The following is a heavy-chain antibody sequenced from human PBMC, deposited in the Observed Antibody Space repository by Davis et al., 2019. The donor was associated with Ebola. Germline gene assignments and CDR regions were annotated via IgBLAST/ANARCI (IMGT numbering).Heavy chain of an antibody. CDR1: GFTFRNYA. CDR2: IPYDGSIE. Sequence: PGGSLRLSCAASGFTFRNYAMYWVRQAPGKGLEWVALIPYDGSIEYYADSVKGRFTISRDNFNKTLFLQMNSLRAEDTAVYYCARDKAPYYYGSSGLDSWGLGTLVTVSS. J-gene: IGHJ5*02. CDR3: ARDKAPYYYGSSGLDS. D-gene: IGHD3-22*01. V-gene: IGHV3-30-3*01.